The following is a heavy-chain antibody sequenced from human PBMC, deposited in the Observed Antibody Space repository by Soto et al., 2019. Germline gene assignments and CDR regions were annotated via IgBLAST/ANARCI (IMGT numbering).Heavy chain of an antibody. V-gene: IGHV4-39*01. CDR2: IYYSGST. CDR1: GGSISSSSYY. J-gene: IGHJ5*02. D-gene: IGHD3-3*01. Sequence: PSETLSLTCTVSGGSISSSSYYWGWIRQPPGKGLEWIGSIYYSGSTYYNPSLKSRVTISVDTSKNQFSLKLSSVTASDTAVYYCASSGPIFGVVMAWFDPWGQGTLVTVS. CDR3: ASSGPIFGVVMAWFDP.